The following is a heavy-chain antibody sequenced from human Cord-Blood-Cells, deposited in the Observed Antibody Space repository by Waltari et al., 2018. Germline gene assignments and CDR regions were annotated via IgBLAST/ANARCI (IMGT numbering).Heavy chain of an antibody. CDR1: GFSLSNARMG. J-gene: IGHJ2*01. D-gene: IGHD7-27*01. CDR2: IFSNDEK. V-gene: IGHV2-26*01. CDR3: ARIRAGDVRYWYFDL. Sequence: QVTLKESGPVLVKPTETLTLTCTVSGFSLSNARMGVSWIRQPTGKALEWLAHIFSNDEKSYSTSLKSRLTISKDTSKSQVVLTMTNMDPVDTATYYCARIRAGDVRYWYFDLWGRGTLVTVSS.